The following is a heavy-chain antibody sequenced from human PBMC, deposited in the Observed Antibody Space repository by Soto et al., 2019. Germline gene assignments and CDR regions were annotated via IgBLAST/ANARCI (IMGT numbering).Heavy chain of an antibody. J-gene: IGHJ5*02. CDR3: ARAVGCSGGSCYRPGWFDP. Sequence: LETLSLTCTVSGGSISSYYWSWIRQPPGKGLEWIGYIYYSGSTNYNPSLKSRVTISVDTSKNQFSLKLSSVTAADAAVYYWARAVGCSGGSCYRPGWFDPWGQGTLVTVSS. CDR1: GGSISSYY. D-gene: IGHD2-15*01. CDR2: IYYSGST. V-gene: IGHV4-59*01.